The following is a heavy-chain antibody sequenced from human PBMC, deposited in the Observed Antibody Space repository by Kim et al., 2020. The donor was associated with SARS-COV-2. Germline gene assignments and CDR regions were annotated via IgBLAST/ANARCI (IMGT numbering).Heavy chain of an antibody. V-gene: IGHV4-31*02. CDR3: ARATMITFGGVIDHFDY. J-gene: IGHJ4*02. Sequence: LQSRFTISVDTSKNPFSLKLRSVTAADTAVYYCARATMITFGGVIDHFDYWGQGTLVTVSS. D-gene: IGHD3-16*02.